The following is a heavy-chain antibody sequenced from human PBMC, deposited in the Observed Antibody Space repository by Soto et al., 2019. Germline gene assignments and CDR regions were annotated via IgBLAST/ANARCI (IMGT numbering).Heavy chain of an antibody. CDR2: IILIFGTA. Sequence: SVKVSCKASGGTFSSYAISWVRQAPGQGLEWMGGIILIFGTANYAQKFQGRVTITADESTSTAYMELSSLRSEDTAVYYCLEAGTGGYWGQGTLVTVSS. D-gene: IGHD6-19*01. CDR3: LEAGTGGY. J-gene: IGHJ4*02. V-gene: IGHV1-69*13. CDR1: GGTFSSYA.